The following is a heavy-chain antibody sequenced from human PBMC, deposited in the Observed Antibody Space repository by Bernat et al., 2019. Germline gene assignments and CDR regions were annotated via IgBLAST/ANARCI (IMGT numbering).Heavy chain of an antibody. CDR2: INAGNGNT. V-gene: IGHV1-3*01. D-gene: IGHD3-16*01. J-gene: IGHJ5*02. CDR3: AREGFMITFAGVKPFDP. CDR1: GYTFSSYA. Sequence: QVQFVQSGAEVKKPGASVKVSCKASGYTFSSYAMHWVRQAPGQSLEWMGWINAGNGNTKYSQRFQGRVTITRDISASAAYMELSSLRSEDTAVYYCAREGFMITFAGVKPFDPWGQGTLVTVSS.